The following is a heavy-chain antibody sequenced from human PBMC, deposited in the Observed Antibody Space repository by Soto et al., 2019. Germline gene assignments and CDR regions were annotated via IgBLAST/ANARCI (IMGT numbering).Heavy chain of an antibody. CDR2: IIPIFGTA. D-gene: IGHD4-17*01. CDR3: ARDVLPTVTTSYWYFDL. Sequence: QVQLVQSGAEVKKPGSSVKVSCKASGGTFSSYAISWVRQAPGQGLEWMGGIIPIFGTANYAQKFQGRVTITADESTSTAYMELSSLRSEDTDVYYCARDVLPTVTTSYWYFDLWGRGTLVTVSS. CDR1: GGTFSSYA. J-gene: IGHJ2*01. V-gene: IGHV1-69*01.